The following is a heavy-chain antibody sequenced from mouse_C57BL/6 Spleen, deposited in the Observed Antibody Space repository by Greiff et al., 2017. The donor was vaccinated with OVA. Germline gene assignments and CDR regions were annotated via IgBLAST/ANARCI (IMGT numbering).Heavy chain of an antibody. CDR1: GYAFSSSW. J-gene: IGHJ1*03. D-gene: IGHD1-1*01. CDR3: ARSYGSSPSYWYFDV. V-gene: IGHV1-82*01. CDR2: IYPGDGDT. Sequence: QVHVKQSGPELVKPGASVKISCKASGYAFSSSWMNWVKQRPGKGLEWIGRIYPGDGDTNYNGKFKGKATLTADKSSSPAYMQLSRLTSEDSAVYFCARSYGSSPSYWYFDVWGTGTTVTVSS.